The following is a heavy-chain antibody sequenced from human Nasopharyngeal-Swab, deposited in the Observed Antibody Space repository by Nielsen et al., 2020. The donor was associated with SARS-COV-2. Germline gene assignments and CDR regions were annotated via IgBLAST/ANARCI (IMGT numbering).Heavy chain of an antibody. J-gene: IGHJ3*02. CDR3: ARTSTLTTYSSGWNDAFDI. D-gene: IGHD6-19*01. Sequence: WIRQPPGKALEWLALIYWDDDERYSPSLKSRLTITKDTSKNQVVLTMTNMDPVDTATYYCARTSTLTTYSSGWNDAFDIWGQGTMVTVSS. CDR2: IYWDDDE. V-gene: IGHV2-5*02.